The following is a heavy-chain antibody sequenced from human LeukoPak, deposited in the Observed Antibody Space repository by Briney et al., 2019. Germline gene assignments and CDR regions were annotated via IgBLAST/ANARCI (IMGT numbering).Heavy chain of an antibody. CDR2: IYYTGNT. Sequence: SETLSLTCTVSGDSITGYYRGWIRQPPGKGLEWIGNIYYTGNTYYNASLKSRVTTSVDTYENQFFLKVISMTAADTAVYYCTKSDGYGLIRICGRGTMVTVSS. V-gene: IGHV4-39*07. CDR1: GDSITGYY. J-gene: IGHJ3*02. D-gene: IGHD3-10*01. CDR3: TKSDGYGLIRI.